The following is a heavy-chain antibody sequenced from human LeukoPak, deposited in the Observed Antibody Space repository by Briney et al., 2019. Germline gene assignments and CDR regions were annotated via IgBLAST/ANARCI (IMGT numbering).Heavy chain of an antibody. CDR2: ISGSGGST. Sequence: PGGSLRLSCAASGFTFSSYAMSWVRQAPGKGLEWVSAISGSGGSTYYADSVKGRFTISRDNSKNTLYLQMNSLRAEDTALYYCAKDRPYGSGSYYVYYYYGMDVWGQGTTVTVSS. CDR1: GFTFSSYA. J-gene: IGHJ6*02. CDR3: AKDRPYGSGSYYVYYYYGMDV. D-gene: IGHD3-10*01. V-gene: IGHV3-23*01.